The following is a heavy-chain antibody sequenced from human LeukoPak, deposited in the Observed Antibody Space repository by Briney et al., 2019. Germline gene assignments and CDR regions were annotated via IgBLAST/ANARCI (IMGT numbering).Heavy chain of an antibody. Sequence: SQTLSLTCTVSGGSISSGGYYWSWIRQHPGKGLEWIGYIYYSGSTYYNPSLKSRVTISVDTSKNQFSLKLSSVTAADTAVYYCARSTNYYDSSGFGYWGQGTLVTVSS. D-gene: IGHD3-22*01. CDR1: GGSISSGGYY. CDR3: ARSTNYYDSSGFGY. J-gene: IGHJ4*02. V-gene: IGHV4-31*03. CDR2: IYYSGST.